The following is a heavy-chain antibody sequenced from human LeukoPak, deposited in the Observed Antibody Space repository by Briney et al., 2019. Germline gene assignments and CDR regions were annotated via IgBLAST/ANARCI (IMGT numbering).Heavy chain of an antibody. CDR2: IIPSGGST. CDR1: GGTFSSYA. Sequence: GSSVKVSCKASGGTFSSYAISWVRQAPGQGLEWMGIIIPSGGSTSYAKKFKGRVTMTRDTSTSTVYMELSSLRSEDTAVYYCARQNGYSGYGGDYFDYWGQGTLVTVSS. V-gene: IGHV1-46*01. D-gene: IGHD5-12*01. CDR3: ARQNGYSGYGGDYFDY. J-gene: IGHJ4*02.